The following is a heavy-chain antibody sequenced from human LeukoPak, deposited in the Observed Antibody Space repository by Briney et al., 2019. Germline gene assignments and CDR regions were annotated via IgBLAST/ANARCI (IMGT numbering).Heavy chain of an antibody. CDR3: ARHVLREAGGNSGFDS. D-gene: IGHD4-23*01. CDR2: IFYAVST. V-gene: IGHV4-28*01. CDR1: GYSISSNHW. J-gene: IGHJ4*02. Sequence: SETLSLTCAVSGYSISSNHWWGWIRQPPGKGLEWIGYIFYAVSTYYNPSLKSRVTMSVDTSKNQFSLKLNSVTAADTAVYYCARHVLREAGGNSGFDSWGQGTLVTVSS.